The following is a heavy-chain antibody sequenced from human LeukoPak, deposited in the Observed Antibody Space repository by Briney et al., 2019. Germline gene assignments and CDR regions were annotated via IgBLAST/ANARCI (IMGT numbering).Heavy chain of an antibody. J-gene: IGHJ4*02. Sequence: PGGSLRLSCAASGFTFSSYWMSWVRQAPGKGLEWVANIKQDGSEKYYVDSVKGRFTISRDNAKNSLYLQMNSLRAEDTAVYYCARLYVDTAMVVDYFDYWGQGTLVTVSS. CDR1: GFTFSSYW. V-gene: IGHV3-7*01. CDR3: ARLYVDTAMVVDYFDY. D-gene: IGHD5-18*01. CDR2: IKQDGSEK.